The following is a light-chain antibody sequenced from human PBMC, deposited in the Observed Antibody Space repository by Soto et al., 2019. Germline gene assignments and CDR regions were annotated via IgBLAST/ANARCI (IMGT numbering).Light chain of an antibody. Sequence: EIVMTQSPATLSVSPGERATLSCRASQSVSNNLAWYQQNPGQAPRLLIYGASTRATGIPARFSGSGSGTEFTLTISSLQSEDFAVYYCQQYNSWPLTFGGGTKVAIK. J-gene: IGKJ4*01. V-gene: IGKV3-15*01. CDR2: GAS. CDR3: QQYNSWPLT. CDR1: QSVSNN.